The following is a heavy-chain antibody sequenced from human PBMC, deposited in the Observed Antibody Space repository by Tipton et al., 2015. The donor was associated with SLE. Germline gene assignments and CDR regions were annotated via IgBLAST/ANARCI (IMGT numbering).Heavy chain of an antibody. D-gene: IGHD7-27*01. J-gene: IGHJ4*02. Sequence: LSLTCAVYGGSFSGYYWSWVRQAPGKGLEWVSVISGSVSSTYYADSVKGRFTISRDNSKNTLYLQMNSLRAEDTAIYYCAKDPGDDWGQGTLVTVSS. V-gene: IGHV3-23*01. CDR1: GGSFSGYY. CDR3: AKDPGDD. CDR2: ISGSVSST.